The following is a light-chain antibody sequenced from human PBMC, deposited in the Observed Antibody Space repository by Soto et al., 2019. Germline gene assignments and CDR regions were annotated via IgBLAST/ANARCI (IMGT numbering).Light chain of an antibody. CDR1: QSLLNRNGQNC. CDR2: MGF. Sequence: DIVMTQSPLSLPVTPGEPASIFCRSSQSLLNRNGQNCLDWYLQKPGQSPQLLIHMGFIRASGVPDRFSGSGSGTYFTLTISRVEAEDVGVYYCMQALESPPTFGGGTKVEIK. V-gene: IGKV2-28*01. J-gene: IGKJ4*01. CDR3: MQALESPPT.